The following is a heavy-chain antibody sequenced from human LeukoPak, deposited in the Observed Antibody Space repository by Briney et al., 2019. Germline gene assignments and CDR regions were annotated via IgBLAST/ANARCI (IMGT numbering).Heavy chain of an antibody. CDR2: IIPIFGTA. D-gene: IGHD5-12*01. CDR1: GYTFTSYG. CDR3: ARDQQATLDY. J-gene: IGHJ4*02. V-gene: IGHV1-69*13. Sequence: GASVKVSCKASGYTFTSYGISWVRQAPGQGLEWMGGIIPIFGTANYAQKFQGRVTITADESTSTAYMELSSLRSEDTAVYYCARDQQATLDYWGQGTLVTVSS.